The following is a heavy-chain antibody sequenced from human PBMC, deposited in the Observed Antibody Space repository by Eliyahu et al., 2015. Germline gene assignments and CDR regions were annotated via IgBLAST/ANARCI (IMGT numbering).Heavy chain of an antibody. CDR3: ARDGRIMVQHFNL. J-gene: IGHJ4*02. CDR2: VRPYHGNT. V-gene: IGHV1-18*01. D-gene: IGHD2-8*01. CDR1: GYSFSSYG. Sequence: QVQLVQSGAEVKKPGASVKVSCKASGYSFSSYGISWVRQAPGQGLEWMGLVRPYHGNTNSAQEFQGRVTMTTDTSTSTAYMELTSLRSDDTAVYYCARDGRIMVQHFNLWGQGTLVTVSS.